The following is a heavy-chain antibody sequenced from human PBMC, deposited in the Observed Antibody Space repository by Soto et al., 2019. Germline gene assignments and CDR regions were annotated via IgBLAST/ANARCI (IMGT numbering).Heavy chain of an antibody. CDR3: AKIRSSGLTDS. D-gene: IGHD6-19*01. V-gene: IGHV4-59*01. Sequence: PSETLTLTYTVSGGSITTSFWSWIRQPPGKRLEWLGWISHSGSYNYNPSLQSRVTISVDTSKNQFSLSLSSLTAADTAVYYCAKIRSSGLTDSWGQGTQVTVS. CDR2: ISHSGSY. J-gene: IGHJ4*02. CDR1: GGSITTSF.